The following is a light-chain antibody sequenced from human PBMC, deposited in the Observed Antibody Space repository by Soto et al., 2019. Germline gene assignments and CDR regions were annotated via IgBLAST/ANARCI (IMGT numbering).Light chain of an antibody. CDR2: DAS. J-gene: IGKJ2*01. CDR1: QAVSSSY. V-gene: IGKV3D-20*02. Sequence: IVLTQSPATLSLSPGDTATLSCRASQAVSSSYLAWYQQKPGQAPRVVIYDASTRAAGIPDRFSGSGYATDFTLTISSLQSTDLAVYYCLQYSTWPPLYTFGQGTKLEIK. CDR3: LQYSTWPPLYT.